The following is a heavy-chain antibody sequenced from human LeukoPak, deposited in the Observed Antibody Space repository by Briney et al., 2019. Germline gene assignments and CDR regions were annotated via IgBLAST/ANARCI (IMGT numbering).Heavy chain of an antibody. D-gene: IGHD2-2*01. Sequence: PSETLSLTCTVSGGSISSYYWSWIRQPAGKGLEWIGRIYTSGSTNYNPSLKSRVTMSVDTSKNQFSLKLSSVTAADTAVYYCARLGYCSSTSCPYQRNDYWGQGTLVTVSS. CDR1: GGSISSYY. CDR2: IYTSGST. V-gene: IGHV4-4*07. J-gene: IGHJ4*02. CDR3: ARLGYCSSTSCPYQRNDY.